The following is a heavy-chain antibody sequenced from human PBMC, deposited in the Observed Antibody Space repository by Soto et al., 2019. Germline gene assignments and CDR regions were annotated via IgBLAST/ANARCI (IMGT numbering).Heavy chain of an antibody. CDR1: GFTFSSYG. D-gene: IGHD7-27*01. V-gene: IGHV3-30*03. Sequence: QVQLVESGGGVVQPGRSLRLSCEASGFTFSSYGMHWVRQAPGKGLEWVAVISFDGGDKYYADSVKGRFTISRDNSKKTLYLSLNNLRREDTAVYYCARDGASYTIDFYWGGDYWGQGSRVTVSS. CDR3: ARDGASYTIDFYWGGDY. J-gene: IGHJ4*02. CDR2: ISFDGGDK.